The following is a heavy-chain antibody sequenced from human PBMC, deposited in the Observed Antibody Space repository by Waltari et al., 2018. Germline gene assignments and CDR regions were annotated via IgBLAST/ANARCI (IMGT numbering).Heavy chain of an antibody. CDR1: GYTLTGYL. V-gene: IGHV1-2*02. D-gene: IGHD5-12*01. CDR3: AKNAGYDMYAFDI. Sequence: QVQLVQSGAAVKKPGASVTAPCKASGYTLTGYLMHWFRQAPGQGLEWMGRINPNSGGTNYAQKFQGRVTMTRDTSISTAYMELSRLRSDDTAVYYCAKNAGYDMYAFDIWGQGTMVTVSS. J-gene: IGHJ3*02. CDR2: INPNSGGT.